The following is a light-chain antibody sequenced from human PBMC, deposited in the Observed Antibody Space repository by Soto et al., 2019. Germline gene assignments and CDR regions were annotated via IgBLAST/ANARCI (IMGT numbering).Light chain of an antibody. Sequence: EIVLTQSPGTLSLSPGERATLSCRASQSLSSGYLAWYQQRPGQAPRLLIYGASSRATGIPDRLSGSGSGTDFTLTISRMEPEDFAVYYCQMYGSSPPWTFGQGTKVEIK. J-gene: IGKJ1*01. V-gene: IGKV3-20*01. CDR3: QMYGSSPPWT. CDR1: QSLSSGY. CDR2: GAS.